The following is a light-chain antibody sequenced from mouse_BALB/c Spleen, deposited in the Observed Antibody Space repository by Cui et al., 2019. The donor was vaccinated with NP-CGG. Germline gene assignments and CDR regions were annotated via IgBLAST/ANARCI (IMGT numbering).Light chain of an antibody. J-gene: IGLJ1*01. CDR1: TGAVTTSNY. CDR2: GTN. V-gene: IGLV1*01. Sequence: QAVVTQESALTTSPGETVTLTCRSSTGAVTTSNYVNLVQEKPDHLFTGLIGGTNNRAPGVPARFSGSLIGDRAALTITGAQTEDEAIYFCALWYTNHWVFGGGTKLTVL. CDR3: ALWYTNHWV.